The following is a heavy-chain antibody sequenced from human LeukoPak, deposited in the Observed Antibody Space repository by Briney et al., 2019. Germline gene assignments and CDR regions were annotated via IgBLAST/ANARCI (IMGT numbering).Heavy chain of an antibody. J-gene: IGHJ3*01. Sequence: GGSLRLSCAPSGFKFNLHAMTWVRQAPGKGLEWVSLIDDPGTHSHAASVKRRFPISRDNSKTPLFLQMNSLRPDDPALYYCAKDAISGTSRYDFFDVWGQGTMVIVSS. CDR2: IDDPGT. CDR3: AKDAISGTSRYDFFDV. V-gene: IGHV3-23*01. CDR1: GFKFNLHA. D-gene: IGHD3-9*01.